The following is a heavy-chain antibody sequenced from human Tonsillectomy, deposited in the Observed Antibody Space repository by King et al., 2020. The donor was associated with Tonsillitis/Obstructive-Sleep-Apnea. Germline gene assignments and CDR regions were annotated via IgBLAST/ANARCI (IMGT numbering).Heavy chain of an antibody. D-gene: IGHD2-2*01. CDR2: INPSGGST. CDR1: GYTFTSYY. Sequence: VQLVESGAEVKKPGASVKVSCKASGYTFTSYYMHWVRQAPGQGLEWMGIINPSGGSTSYAQKFQGRVTMTRDTSTSTVYIELRCLRSEDTAVYYCARSTGSSTSIQDNWFDPWGQGTLVTVSS. CDR3: ARSTGSSTSIQDNWFDP. J-gene: IGHJ5*02. V-gene: IGHV1-46*01.